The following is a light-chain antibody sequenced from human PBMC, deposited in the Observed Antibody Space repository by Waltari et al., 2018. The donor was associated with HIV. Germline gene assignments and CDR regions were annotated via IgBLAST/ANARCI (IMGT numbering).Light chain of an antibody. CDR1: RTVLSESDNRNY. J-gene: IGKJ4*01. V-gene: IGKV4-1*01. Sequence: DIVMTQSPESLTVSLGARATINCRASRTVLSESDNRNYLAWYQQKPGQSPKVLIYGASTRQSGVPNRFSASGSGTNFSLTISSLQAEDVALYYCQQYFTVRPTFGGGTKVEI. CDR2: GAS. CDR3: QQYFTVRPT.